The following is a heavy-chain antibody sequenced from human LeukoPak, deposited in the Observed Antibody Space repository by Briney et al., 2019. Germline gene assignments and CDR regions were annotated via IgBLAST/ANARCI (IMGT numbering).Heavy chain of an antibody. D-gene: IGHD5-12*01. Sequence: GASVKVSCKASGYTFTSYEINWVRQATGQGLEWMGWMNPNSGSTGYAQKFQGRVTITRNTSISTAYMELSGLRSEDTAVYYCARGRSTGYPYYFEYWGQGTLVTVSS. CDR3: ARGRSTGYPYYFEY. CDR2: MNPNSGST. V-gene: IGHV1-8*03. CDR1: GYTFTSYE. J-gene: IGHJ4*02.